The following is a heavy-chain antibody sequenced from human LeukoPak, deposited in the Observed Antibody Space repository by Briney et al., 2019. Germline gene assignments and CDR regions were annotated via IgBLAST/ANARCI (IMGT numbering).Heavy chain of an antibody. CDR2: IIGSGGST. CDR1: GFTFSSYA. J-gene: IGHJ4*02. Sequence: GGSLRLSCAASGFTFSSYAMSWVRQAPGKGLEWVSPIIGSGGSTYYADSVKGRFTISRDNTKNTLYLQMNSLTAEDTAVYYCATLPDYDILTGYSSGYWGQRTLVTVSS. D-gene: IGHD3-9*01. CDR3: ATLPDYDILTGYSSGY. V-gene: IGHV3-23*01.